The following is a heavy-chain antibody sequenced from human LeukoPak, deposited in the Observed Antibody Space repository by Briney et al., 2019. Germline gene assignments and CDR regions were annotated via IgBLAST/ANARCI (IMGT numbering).Heavy chain of an antibody. D-gene: IGHD3-22*01. V-gene: IGHV3-30*01. J-gene: IGHJ4*02. CDR1: GFAFSSYA. CDR3: ARDGDSSPVDY. Sequence: PGGSLRLSCAASGFAFSSYAMHWVRQAPGKGLEWVAVISYGGGNKYYADSVKGRFTISRDNSKNTLYLQMNSLRAENTAVYYCARDGDSSPVDYWGQGTLVTVSS. CDR2: ISYGGGNK.